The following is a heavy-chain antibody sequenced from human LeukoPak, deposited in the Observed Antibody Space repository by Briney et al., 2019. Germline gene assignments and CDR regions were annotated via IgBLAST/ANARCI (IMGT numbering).Heavy chain of an antibody. D-gene: IGHD3-10*01. CDR2: INPSGGST. CDR1: GYTFTSYY. V-gene: IGHV1-46*01. CDR3: APRLYYYGSGSDAFDI. J-gene: IGHJ3*02. Sequence: ASVKVSCKGSGYTFTSYYMHWVRQAPGQGLEWMGIINPSGGSTSYAQKFQGRVTMTEDTSTDTAYMELSSLRSEDTAVYYCAPRLYYYGSGSDAFDIWGQGTMVTVSS.